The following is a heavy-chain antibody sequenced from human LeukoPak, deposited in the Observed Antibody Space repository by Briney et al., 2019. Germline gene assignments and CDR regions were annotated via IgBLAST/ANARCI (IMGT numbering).Heavy chain of an antibody. Sequence: GGSLRLSCAVPGFTFSSFPFHWVLQAPGKGLEWVAAISTDGSYKYHGDSVKGRFTISRDNPMNTLYLQMNGLRPDDTAVYYCAKSLIPGRWYFDLWGRGTLVTVSS. CDR3: AKSLIPGRWYFDL. V-gene: IGHV3-30*04. J-gene: IGHJ2*01. D-gene: IGHD3-10*01. CDR1: GFTFSSFP. CDR2: ISTDGSYK.